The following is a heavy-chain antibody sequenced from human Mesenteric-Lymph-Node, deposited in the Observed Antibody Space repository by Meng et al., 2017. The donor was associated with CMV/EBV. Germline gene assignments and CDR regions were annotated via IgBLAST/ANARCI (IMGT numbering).Heavy chain of an antibody. J-gene: IGHJ6*02. D-gene: IGHD4-17*01. CDR1: GFTFSSYW. V-gene: IGHV3-74*01. Sequence: GESLKISCAASGFTFSSYWMQWVRQPPGKGLAWVSRINSEGSSTTYADSVRGRFTISKDSSKNTLYLQMNSLRAEDTAVYYRARVVTDDYGDYRDYYYYAMDVWGQGTTVTVSS. CDR2: INSEGSST. CDR3: ARVVTDDYGDYRDYYYYAMDV.